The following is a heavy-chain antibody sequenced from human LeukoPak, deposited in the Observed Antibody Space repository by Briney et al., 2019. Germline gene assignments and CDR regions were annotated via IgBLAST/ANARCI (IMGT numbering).Heavy chain of an antibody. CDR1: GFTFSRYG. V-gene: IGHV3-30*18. D-gene: IGHD6-13*01. CDR3: AKGPIAAAGKYYYYYGMDV. Sequence: PGGSLRLSCVGSGFTFSRYGLHWVRQAPGKGLEWVAAISYNGKIIHYAESVKGRFTISRDNSKDTLSLQMSSLRAEDTAVYYCAKGPIAAAGKYYYYYGMDVWGQGTTVTVSS. CDR2: ISYNGKII. J-gene: IGHJ6*02.